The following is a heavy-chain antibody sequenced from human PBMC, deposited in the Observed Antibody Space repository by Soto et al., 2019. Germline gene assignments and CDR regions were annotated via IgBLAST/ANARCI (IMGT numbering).Heavy chain of an antibody. D-gene: IGHD3-3*01. CDR2: IRSKANSYAT. V-gene: IGHV3-73*01. CDR3: TRQYDPSYYMDV. J-gene: IGHJ6*03. Sequence: EVQLVESGGGLVQPGGSLKLSCAASGFTFSGSAMHWVRQASGKGLEWVGRIRSKANSYATAYAASVKGRFTISRDDSKNTAYLQMNSLKTEDTAVYYCTRQYDPSYYMDVWGKGTTVTVSS. CDR1: GFTFSGSA.